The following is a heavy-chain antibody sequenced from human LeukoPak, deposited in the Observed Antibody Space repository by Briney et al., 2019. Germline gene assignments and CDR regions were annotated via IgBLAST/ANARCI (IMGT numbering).Heavy chain of an antibody. J-gene: IGHJ3*02. D-gene: IGHD3-16*01. CDR3: VTKLYVGHTHAFDI. CDR1: GFSFSSYG. Sequence: GGSLRLSCAASGFSFSSYGMHWVRQAPGKGLEWVAIVSYDENNKFYTDSVKGRFTISRDNSKNTVYLQMNSLRAEDTALYYCVTKLYVGHTHAFDIWGQGTMVTVSP. V-gene: IGHV3-33*01. CDR2: VSYDENNK.